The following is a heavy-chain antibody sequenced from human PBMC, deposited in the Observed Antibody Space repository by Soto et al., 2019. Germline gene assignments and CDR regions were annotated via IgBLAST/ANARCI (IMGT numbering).Heavy chain of an antibody. CDR3: AASCVACAGFNYYGMDV. J-gene: IGHJ6*02. Sequence: QVQLQESGPGLVKPSQTLSLTCTVSGDSISSGGYYWSWIRQHPGKGLEWIGYIYYSGSTYYNPSLKSRVTSPVDTSKTLFSRKLSSVTAADTAVYYCAASCVACAGFNYYGMDVWGQGTTVTVSS. D-gene: IGHD5-12*01. V-gene: IGHV4-31*03. CDR2: IYYSGST. CDR1: GDSISSGGYY.